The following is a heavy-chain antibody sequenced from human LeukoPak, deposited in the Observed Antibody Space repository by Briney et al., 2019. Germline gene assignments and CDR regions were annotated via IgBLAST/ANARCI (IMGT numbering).Heavy chain of an antibody. D-gene: IGHD3-9*01. V-gene: IGHV4-59*01. Sequence: SETLSLTCTVSGGSISSYYWSWIRQPPGKGLEWIGYIYYSGSTNYNPSLKSRVTISVDTSKNQFSLKLSSVTAADTAVYYCARDVRYFDWLLSDVWGKGTTVTVSS. CDR3: ARDVRYFDWLLSDV. CDR1: GGSISSYY. J-gene: IGHJ6*04. CDR2: IYYSGST.